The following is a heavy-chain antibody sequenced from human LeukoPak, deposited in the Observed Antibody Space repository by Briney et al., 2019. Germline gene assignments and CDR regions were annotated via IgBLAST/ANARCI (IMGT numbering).Heavy chain of an antibody. CDR2: IYYSGST. Sequence: PSETLSLTCTVSGGSISSYYWSWIRQPPGKGLEWIGYIYYSGSTNYNPSLKSRVTISVDTSKNQFSLKLSSVTAADTAVYYCARLGGAVASTPGDAFDIWGQGTMVTVSS. J-gene: IGHJ3*02. CDR3: ARLGGAVASTPGDAFDI. CDR1: GGSISSYY. V-gene: IGHV4-59*08. D-gene: IGHD6-19*01.